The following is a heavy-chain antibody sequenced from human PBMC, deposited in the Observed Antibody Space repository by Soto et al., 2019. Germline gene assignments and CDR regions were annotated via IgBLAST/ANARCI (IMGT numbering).Heavy chain of an antibody. J-gene: IGHJ6*02. D-gene: IGHD5-18*01. V-gene: IGHV1-69*01. CDR2: IIPIFGTA. CDR3: ARDRLTATDFTYYYYGMDV. CDR1: GGTFSSYA. Sequence: QVQLVQSGAEVKKPGSSVKVSCKASGGTFSSYAISWVRQAPGQGLEWMGGIIPIFGTANYAQKFQGRVTITADESTSTAYMELSSLRSEDTAVYYCARDRLTATDFTYYYYGMDVWGQGTTVTVSS.